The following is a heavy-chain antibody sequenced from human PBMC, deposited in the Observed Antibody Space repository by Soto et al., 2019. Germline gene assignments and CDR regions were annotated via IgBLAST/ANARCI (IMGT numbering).Heavy chain of an antibody. CDR1: GASLSRYY. D-gene: IGHD1-26*01. CDR2: IYATGDT. CDR3: VRDGTKNLRDRFEP. V-gene: IGHV4-4*07. Sequence: PSETLSLTCNVSGASLSRYYWSWIRQPPGKGLEWIGRIYATGDTDYNPSLKSRISTSVDMSKKQFSLTLRSVTAADTAIYYCVRDGTKNLRDRFEPWGRGILVTVSS. J-gene: IGHJ5*02.